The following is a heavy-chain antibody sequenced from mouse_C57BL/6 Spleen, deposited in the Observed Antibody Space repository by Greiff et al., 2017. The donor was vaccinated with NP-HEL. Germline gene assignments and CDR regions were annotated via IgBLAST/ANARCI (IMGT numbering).Heavy chain of an antibody. Sequence: VQLQQSGAELVRPGASVKLSCTASGFNIKDYYMHWVKQRPEQGLEWIGRIDPEDGDTEYAPKFQGKATMTADTSSNTAYLQLSSLTSEDTAVYYCTLPGGYGSSYVWYFDVWGTGTTVTVSS. CDR2: IDPEDGDT. J-gene: IGHJ1*03. CDR1: GFNIKDYY. CDR3: TLPGGYGSSYVWYFDV. V-gene: IGHV14-1*01. D-gene: IGHD1-1*01.